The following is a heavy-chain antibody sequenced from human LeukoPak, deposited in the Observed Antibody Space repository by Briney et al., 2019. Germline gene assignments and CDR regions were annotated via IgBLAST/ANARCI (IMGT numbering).Heavy chain of an antibody. CDR1: GFTFSSYE. V-gene: IGHV3-48*03. CDR2: ISSSGRRGSNI. J-gene: IGHJ4*02. D-gene: IGHD6-19*01. Sequence: GGSLRLSCAASGFTFSSYEMNWVRQAPGKGLEWVAYISSSGRRGSNIYYADSVKGRFTISRDNAKNSLYLQMNSLRAEDTAVYYCACSSGWYYFDYWGQGTLVTVSS. CDR3: ACSSGWYYFDY.